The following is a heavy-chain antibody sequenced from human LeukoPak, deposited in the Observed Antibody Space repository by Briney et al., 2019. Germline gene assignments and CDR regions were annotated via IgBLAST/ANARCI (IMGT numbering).Heavy chain of an antibody. V-gene: IGHV4-4*07. D-gene: IGHD3-22*01. J-gene: IGHJ4*02. CDR3: VRGRNDRPYYFDY. CDR1: GDSVSRSY. CDR2: IYAAESS. Sequence: PSETLSLTCTVSGDSVSRSYWGWIRQSAGKGLDWIGRIYAAESSKYNPSLRGRVSISIDTSASQFSLRLNSMTAADTAVYYCVRGRNDRPYYFDYWGQGVLVTVSS.